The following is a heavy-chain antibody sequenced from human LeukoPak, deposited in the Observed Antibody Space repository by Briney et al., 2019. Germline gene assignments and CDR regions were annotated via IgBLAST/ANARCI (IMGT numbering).Heavy chain of an antibody. CDR3: ARDLKYCSSTSCYPPSDDYFDY. V-gene: IGHV3-21*01. CDR2: ISSCSSYI. Sequence: GGSLRLSCAASGFTFSSYSMNWVRQAPGKGLEWVSSISSCSSYIYYADSVKGRFTISRDNAKNSLYLQMNSLRAEDTAVYYCARDLKYCSSTSCYPPSDDYFDYWGQGTLVAVSS. CDR1: GFTFSSYS. D-gene: IGHD2-2*01. J-gene: IGHJ4*02.